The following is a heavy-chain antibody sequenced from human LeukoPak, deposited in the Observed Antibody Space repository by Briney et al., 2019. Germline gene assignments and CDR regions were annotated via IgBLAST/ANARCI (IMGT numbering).Heavy chain of an antibody. CDR1: GFTFSSYG. D-gene: IGHD6-13*01. Sequence: GGSPRLSCAASGFTFSSYGMHWVRQAPGKGLEWVAFIRYDGNIKYYADSVKGRFSISRDNSKNTLYLQMNSLRGEDTAVYYCAKDLMPRRRESWTPIPAAGPQPPDYWGQGTLVTVSS. J-gene: IGHJ4*02. CDR2: IRYDGNIK. CDR3: AKDLMPRRRESWTPIPAAGPQPPDY. V-gene: IGHV3-30*02.